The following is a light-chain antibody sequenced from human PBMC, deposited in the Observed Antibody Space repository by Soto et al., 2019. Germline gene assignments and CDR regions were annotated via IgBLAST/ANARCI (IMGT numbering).Light chain of an antibody. V-gene: IGKV3-15*01. J-gene: IGKJ1*01. CDR1: QSVRSN. CDR2: GAS. CDR3: QQYNTGPPAWT. Sequence: EIVMTQSPATLSVSPGERATLSCRASQSVRSNLAWYQQKPGQSPRLLIYGASTRATGIPARFSGSGSGTQFTLTISSLQSEEFAVYYCQQYNTGPPAWTFGQGTKVDI.